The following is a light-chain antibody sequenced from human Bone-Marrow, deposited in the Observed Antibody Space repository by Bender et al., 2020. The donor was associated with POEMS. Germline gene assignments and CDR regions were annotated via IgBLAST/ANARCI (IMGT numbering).Light chain of an antibody. Sequence: QSMLTQPPSASGTPGQRVTISCSGSSSNIGRNTVNWYQQLPGTAPKLLIYSNNQRPSGVPDRISGSESGTSASLAISGLQSEDEADYYCTSWDDSLNGVVFGGGTKLTVL. CDR3: TSWDDSLNGVV. CDR2: SNN. CDR1: SSNIGRNT. J-gene: IGLJ2*01. V-gene: IGLV1-44*01.